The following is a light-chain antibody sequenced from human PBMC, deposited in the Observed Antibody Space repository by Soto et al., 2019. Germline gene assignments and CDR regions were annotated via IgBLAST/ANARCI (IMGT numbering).Light chain of an antibody. CDR1: RSDVGDYDY. Sequence: QSALTQPPSVSGSPGQSVTISCTGTRSDVGDYDYVSWYLQHPGTAPKLLISDVSRRHSGVPDRFSGSKSGNTASLTISGLQVDDEGDYYCCSYAGTSTYVVGTGTKVTVL. J-gene: IGLJ1*01. V-gene: IGLV2-11*01. CDR2: DVS. CDR3: CSYAGTSTYV.